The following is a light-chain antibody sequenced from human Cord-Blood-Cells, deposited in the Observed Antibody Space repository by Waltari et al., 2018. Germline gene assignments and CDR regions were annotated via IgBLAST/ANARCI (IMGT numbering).Light chain of an antibody. CDR2: AAS. J-gene: IGKJ2*03. CDR3: QQSYSTPYS. Sequence: DIQMTQSPSSLSASVGDRVTITCRASQSISSYLNWYKQKPGKAPTLLIYAASSLQSGVPLRFSGSGSGTDFTLTISSLQPEDFATYYCQQSYSTPYSFGQGTKLEIK. CDR1: QSISSY. V-gene: IGKV1-39*01.